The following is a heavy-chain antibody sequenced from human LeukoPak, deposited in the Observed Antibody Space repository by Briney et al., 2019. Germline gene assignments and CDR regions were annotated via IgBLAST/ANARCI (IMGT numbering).Heavy chain of an antibody. CDR1: GGSISSGGYY. CDR2: IYHSGST. D-gene: IGHD6-13*01. Sequence: PSQTLSLTCTVSGGSISSGGYYWSWIRQPPGKGLEWIGYIYHSGSTYYNPSLKSRVTISVDRSKNQFSLQLNSVTPEDTAVYYCARDRYSSSWTTYYFDYWGQGTLVTVPS. CDR3: ARDRYSSSWTTYYFDY. V-gene: IGHV4-30-2*01. J-gene: IGHJ4*02.